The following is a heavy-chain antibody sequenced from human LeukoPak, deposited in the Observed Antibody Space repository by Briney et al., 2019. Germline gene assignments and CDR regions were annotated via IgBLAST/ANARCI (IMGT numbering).Heavy chain of an antibody. D-gene: IGHD6-13*01. J-gene: IGHJ4*02. Sequence: QTGRSLRLSCAASGFTFSSYAMHWVRQAPGKGLEWVAVISYDGSNKYYADSVKGRFTISRDNSKNTLYLQMNSLRAEDTAVYYCAKESGSWYDGSFDYWGQGTLVTVSS. CDR1: GFTFSSYA. CDR2: ISYDGSNK. CDR3: AKESGSWYDGSFDY. V-gene: IGHV3-30-3*01.